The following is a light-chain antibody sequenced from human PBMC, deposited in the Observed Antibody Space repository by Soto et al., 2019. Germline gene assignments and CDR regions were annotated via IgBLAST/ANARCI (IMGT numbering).Light chain of an antibody. V-gene: IGKV3-20*01. CDR2: GAS. CDR3: QQYGNSPLT. Sequence: EIVLTHSPGTLSLSPGERATLSCRASQISSSYLAWYQQKPGQAPRLLVYGASSRATGIPDRFSGSGSGTDFTLTISRLEPEDFAVYYYQQYGNSPLTFGGGTKVDIK. J-gene: IGKJ4*01. CDR1: QISSSY.